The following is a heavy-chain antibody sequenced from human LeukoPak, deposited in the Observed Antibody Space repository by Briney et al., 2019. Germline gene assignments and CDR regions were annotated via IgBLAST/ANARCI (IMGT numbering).Heavy chain of an antibody. CDR1: GFSFSTYW. D-gene: IGHD2-2*01. CDR3: ARDPESSSFDL. Sequence: GGSLRLSCAASGFSFSTYWMSWVRQTPEKGLEFVANIDQGGSVRNYMDYLKGRRTISRDNAKKSLYLEINSLRADDTAVYYCARDPESSSFDLWGRGALVTVSS. J-gene: IGHJ4*02. CDR2: IDQGGSVR. V-gene: IGHV3-7*01.